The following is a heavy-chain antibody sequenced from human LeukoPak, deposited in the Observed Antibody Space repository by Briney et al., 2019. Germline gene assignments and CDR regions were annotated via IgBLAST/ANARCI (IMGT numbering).Heavy chain of an antibody. CDR3: ARDRSTDIVVVPVYYFDY. CDR1: GYTFINYY. D-gene: IGHD2-2*01. V-gene: IGHV1-46*01. J-gene: IGHJ4*02. CDR2: INPSGGST. Sequence: GASVKVSCKASGYTFINYYMHWVRQAPGQGLEWMGIINPSGGSTSYAQKFQGRVTMTRDTSTSTVYMELSSLRSEDTAVYYCARDRSTDIVVVPVYYFDYWGQGTLVTVSS.